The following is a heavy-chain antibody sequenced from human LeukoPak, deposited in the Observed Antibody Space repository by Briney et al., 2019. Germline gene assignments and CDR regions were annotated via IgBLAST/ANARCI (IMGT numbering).Heavy chain of an antibody. CDR1: GFTFSDSA. V-gene: IGHV3-73*01. CDR3: TGQAYYYDTSRFNFDY. CDR2: IRSKANTYAT. J-gene: IGHJ4*02. Sequence: PGGSLRLSCAASGFTFSDSAMHWVRQASGKGLEWLGRIRSKANTYATAYAASVKGRFTISRDDSKNTAYLQMNSLKTEDTAVYYCTGQAYYYDTSRFNFDYWGQGILVAVSS. D-gene: IGHD3-22*01.